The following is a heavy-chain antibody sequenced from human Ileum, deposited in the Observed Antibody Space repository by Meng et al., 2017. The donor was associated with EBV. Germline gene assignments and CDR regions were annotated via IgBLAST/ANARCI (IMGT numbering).Heavy chain of an antibody. CDR3: GRDQGRELINH. V-gene: IGHV4-4*03. Sequence: QVQLQEPGPGWVKPPGSLSPTCTVSGDSISSDIGWSWVRQPPGKGLEWIGEVYHRGDTNYNPSLKSRVDISVDKSKNQFYLSLFSVTAADTAVYYCGRDQGRELINHWGQGTLVTVSS. CDR1: GDSISSDIG. D-gene: IGHD1-7*01. J-gene: IGHJ4*02. CDR2: VYHRGDT.